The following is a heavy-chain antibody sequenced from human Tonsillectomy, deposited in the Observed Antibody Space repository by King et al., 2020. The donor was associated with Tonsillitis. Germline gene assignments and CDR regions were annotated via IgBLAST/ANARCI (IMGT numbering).Heavy chain of an antibody. D-gene: IGHD3-9*01. V-gene: IGHV1-2*02. CDR1: GYTFTGYY. CDR2: INPNIGGT. J-gene: IGHJ3*02. Sequence: QLVQSGAEVKKPGASVKVSCKASGYTFTGYYVHWVRQAPGQGLEWVGWINPNIGGTNYAQKFQDRVTMTRDTSISTAYMELSRLRSDDTAVYYCARETGTGDLAFDIWGQGTMVTVSS. CDR3: ARETGTGDLAFDI.